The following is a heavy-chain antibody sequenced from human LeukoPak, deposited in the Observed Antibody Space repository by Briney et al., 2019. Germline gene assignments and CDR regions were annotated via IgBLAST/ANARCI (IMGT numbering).Heavy chain of an antibody. Sequence: GASVKVSCKASGYTFTGYYMHWVRQAPGQGLEWMGWINPNSGGTNYAQKFQGRVTMTADTSTSTAYMELRSLRSDDTAVYYCARDPRSFDWFDPWGQGTLVTVSS. J-gene: IGHJ5*02. CDR2: INPNSGGT. V-gene: IGHV1-2*02. CDR3: ARDPRSFDWFDP. D-gene: IGHD1-26*01. CDR1: GYTFTGYY.